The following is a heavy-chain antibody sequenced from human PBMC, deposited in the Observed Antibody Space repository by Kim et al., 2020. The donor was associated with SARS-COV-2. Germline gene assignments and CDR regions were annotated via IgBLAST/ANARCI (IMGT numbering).Heavy chain of an antibody. CDR2: IYYSGST. CDR3: ARAGRVVRGVIIPAFDI. V-gene: IGHV4-59*13. CDR1: GGSISSYY. Sequence: SETLSLTCTVSGGSISSYYWSWIRQPPGKGLEWIGYIYYSGSTNYNPSLKSRVTISVDTSKNQFSLKLSSVTAADTAVYYCARAGRVVRGVIIPAFDIWGQGTMVTVSS. D-gene: IGHD3-10*01. J-gene: IGHJ3*02.